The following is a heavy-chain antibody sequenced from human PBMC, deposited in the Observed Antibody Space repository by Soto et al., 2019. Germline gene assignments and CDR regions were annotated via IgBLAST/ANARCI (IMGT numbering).Heavy chain of an antibody. CDR2: MNPNSGNT. CDR3: ARGGFAIFGVVITHYYYYYMDV. CDR1: GYTFTSYD. V-gene: IGHV1-8*01. Sequence: ASLKVSCKSSGYTFTSYDINWVRQATGQGLEWMGWMNPNSGNTGYAQKFQGRVTMTRNTSISTAYMELSSLRSEDTAVYYCARGGFAIFGVVITHYYYYYMDVWGKGTTVTVSS. D-gene: IGHD3-3*01. J-gene: IGHJ6*03.